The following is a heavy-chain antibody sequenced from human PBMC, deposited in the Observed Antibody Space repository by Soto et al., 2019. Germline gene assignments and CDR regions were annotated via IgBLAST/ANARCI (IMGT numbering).Heavy chain of an antibody. CDR1: GFTFSSYA. CDR2: ISYDGSNK. Sequence: QVQLVESGGGVVQPGRSLRLSCAASGFTFSSYAMHWVRQAPGKGLEWVAVISYDGSNKYYADSVKGRFTISRDNSKNTLYLQMNSLRAEDTAVDYCERDGSSGWYDYWGQGTLVTVSS. CDR3: ERDGSSGWYDY. J-gene: IGHJ4*02. V-gene: IGHV3-30-3*01. D-gene: IGHD6-19*01.